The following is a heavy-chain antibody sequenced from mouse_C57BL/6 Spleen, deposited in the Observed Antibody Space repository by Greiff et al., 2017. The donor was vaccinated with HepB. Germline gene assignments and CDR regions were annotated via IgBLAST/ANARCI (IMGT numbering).Heavy chain of an antibody. Sequence: VQLQEPGPELVKPGASVKISCKASGYAFSSSWMNWVKQRPGQGLEWIGRIYPGNGDTNYNEKFKGKATLTADTSSSTAYMQLSSLTSEDSAVSFCGGEYAGCCAYWGQGTLVTVSA. J-gene: IGHJ3*01. V-gene: IGHV1-82*01. D-gene: IGHD3-1*01. CDR1: GYAFSSSW. CDR3: GGEYAGCCAY. CDR2: IYPGNGDT.